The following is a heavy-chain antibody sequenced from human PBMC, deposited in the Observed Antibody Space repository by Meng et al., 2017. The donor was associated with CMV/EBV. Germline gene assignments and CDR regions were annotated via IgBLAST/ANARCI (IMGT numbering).Heavy chain of an antibody. CDR1: GGSISSSSYY. D-gene: IGHD1-26*01. J-gene: IGHJ4*02. CDR3: ARYSGSYYSY. Sequence: QLQLQESGPGLVKPSETLLIPCTVSGGSISSSSYYWGWIRQPPGKGLEWIGIIYYSGSTYYNPSLKSRVTISVDTSKNQFSLKLSSVTAADTAVYYCARYSGSYYSYWGQGTLVTVSS. V-gene: IGHV4-39*01. CDR2: IYYSGST.